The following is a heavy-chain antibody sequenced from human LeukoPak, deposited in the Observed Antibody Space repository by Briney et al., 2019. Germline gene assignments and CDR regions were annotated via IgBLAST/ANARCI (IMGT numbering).Heavy chain of an antibody. CDR2: IYHIGST. J-gene: IGHJ4*02. CDR3: ARAYYYDSSGYYYVGTKYYFDY. V-gene: IGHV4-34*01. D-gene: IGHD3-22*01. CDR1: GGSFSSYY. Sequence: SETLSLTCAVYGGSFSSYYWNWIRQPPGKGLEWIGEIYHIGSTDYNPSLKSRVTISVDTSKNQFSLKLSSVTAADTAVYYCARAYYYDSSGYYYVGTKYYFDYWGQGTLVTVSS.